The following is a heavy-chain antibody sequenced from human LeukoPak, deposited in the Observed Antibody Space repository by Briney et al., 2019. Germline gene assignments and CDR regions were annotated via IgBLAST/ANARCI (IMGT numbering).Heavy chain of an antibody. J-gene: IGHJ6*03. D-gene: IGHD1-7*01. CDR1: GYTFTSYG. CDR2: ISAYNGNT. Sequence: ASVKVSCKASGYTFTSYGISWVRQAPGQGLEWMGWISAYNGNTNYAQKLQGRVTMTTDKSTSTAYMELSSLRSEDTAVYYCARSGTRYYYYYYMDVWGKGTTVTVSS. V-gene: IGHV1-18*01. CDR3: ARSGTRYYYYYYMDV.